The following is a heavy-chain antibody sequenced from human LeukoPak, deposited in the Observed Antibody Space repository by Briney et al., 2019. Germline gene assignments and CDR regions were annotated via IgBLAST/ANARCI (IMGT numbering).Heavy chain of an antibody. V-gene: IGHV1-8*01. CDR1: GYTFTSYD. Sequence: ASVKVSCTASGYTFTSYDINWVRQATGQGLEWMGWMNPNSGNTGYAQKFQGRVTMTRNTSISTAYMELSSLRSEDTAVYYCARENYGDYGFDYWGQGTLVTVSS. CDR2: MNPNSGNT. CDR3: ARENYGDYGFDY. D-gene: IGHD4-17*01. J-gene: IGHJ4*02.